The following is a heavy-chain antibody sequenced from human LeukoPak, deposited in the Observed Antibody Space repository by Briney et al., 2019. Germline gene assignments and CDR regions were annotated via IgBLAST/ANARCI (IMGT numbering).Heavy chain of an antibody. CDR1: NGSISGGGYY. D-gene: IGHD5/OR15-5a*01. CDR3: ARESVTYPPGLDS. V-gene: IGHV4-31*03. J-gene: IGHJ4*02. CDR2: IYHSGTT. Sequence: SGTLSLTCTVSNGSISGGGYYWTWIRQTPRKGLEWMGHIYHSGTTSYNPSLKSRITISVDKSKNQFSLELTSMTAADTARYYCARESVTYPPGLDSWGQGTLVTVSS.